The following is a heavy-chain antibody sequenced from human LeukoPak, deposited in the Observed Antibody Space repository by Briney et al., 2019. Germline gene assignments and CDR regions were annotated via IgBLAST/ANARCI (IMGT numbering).Heavy chain of an antibody. Sequence: ASVKVSCKASGYTFTSYGISWVRQAPGQGLEWMGWISAYNGNTNYAQKLQGRVTMTTDTSTSTAYMELRSLRSDDTAVYYCARVSAAAGNWGLDYWGQGTLVTVSS. V-gene: IGHV1-18*01. CDR3: ARVSAAAGNWGLDY. J-gene: IGHJ4*02. D-gene: IGHD6-13*01. CDR2: ISAYNGNT. CDR1: GYTFTSYG.